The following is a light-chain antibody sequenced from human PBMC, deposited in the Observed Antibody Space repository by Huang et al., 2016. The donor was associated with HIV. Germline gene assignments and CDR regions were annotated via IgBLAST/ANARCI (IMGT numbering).Light chain of an antibody. CDR2: AAS. J-gene: IGKJ4*01. V-gene: IGKV1-39*01. CDR3: QQSYSTPLT. Sequence: DIQMTQSPSSLSASVGDRVTITCRACQGIDTSLNWYQQKPGKAPKLLIYAASILQSGVPSRFSGSGSGTDFTLTISSLQPEDFATFYCQQSYSTPLTFGGGTKVEIK. CDR1: QGIDTS.